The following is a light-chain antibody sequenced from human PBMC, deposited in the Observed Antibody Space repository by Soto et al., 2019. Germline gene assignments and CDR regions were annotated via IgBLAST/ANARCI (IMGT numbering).Light chain of an antibody. CDR2: EGS. J-gene: IGLJ1*01. CDR1: SSDVGSYNL. CDR3: CSYAGSSTWV. Sequence: QSALTQPASVSGSTGQSITISCTGTSSDVGSYNLVSWYQQHPGKAPKLMIYEGSKWPSGVSNRFSGSKSGNTASLTISGLQAEDEADYYCCSYAGSSTWVFGTGTKLTVL. V-gene: IGLV2-23*01.